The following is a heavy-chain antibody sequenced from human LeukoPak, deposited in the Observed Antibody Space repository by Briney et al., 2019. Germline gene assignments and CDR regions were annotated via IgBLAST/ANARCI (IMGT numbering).Heavy chain of an antibody. CDR1: GGSFSGYY. J-gene: IGHJ5*02. D-gene: IGHD3-10*01. CDR3: ARDDSYGSGTRFYNWFDP. V-gene: IGHV4-4*07. CDR2: IYTSGST. Sequence: SETLSLTCAVYGGSFSGYYWGWIRQPAGKGLEWIGRIYTSGSTNYNPSLKSRVTVSVDTSKNQFSLKLSAVTAAETAVYYCARDDSYGSGTRFYNWFDPWGQGTLVTVSS.